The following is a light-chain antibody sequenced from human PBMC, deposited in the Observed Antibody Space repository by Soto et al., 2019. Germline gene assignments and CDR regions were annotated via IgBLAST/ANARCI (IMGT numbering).Light chain of an antibody. CDR1: QSIRNY. CDR3: QQSYSSPPYT. Sequence: DIQMTQSPSSLSASVGDRVTITCRASQSIRNYLNWYQQRPGKAPKLLISTASSLQGDVPSRFSVSGSGTDFTLTISSLQPEDFATYYCQQSYSSPPYTFGQGTKLEIK. CDR2: TAS. V-gene: IGKV1-39*01. J-gene: IGKJ2*01.